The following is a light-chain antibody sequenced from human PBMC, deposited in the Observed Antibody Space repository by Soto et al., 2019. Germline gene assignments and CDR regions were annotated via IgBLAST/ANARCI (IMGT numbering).Light chain of an antibody. CDR3: QQYGGSPLYT. CDR1: QSATSNY. CDR2: GAS. V-gene: IGKV3-20*01. Sequence: EIVLTQSPGTLSLSPGDRATLSCRASQSATSNYLAWYQQKPGQPPRLLIYGASSRATGLPERFSGSGSGTDFTLTSSRLEPEDFAVYYCQQYGGSPLYTFGPGTKLEIK. J-gene: IGKJ2*01.